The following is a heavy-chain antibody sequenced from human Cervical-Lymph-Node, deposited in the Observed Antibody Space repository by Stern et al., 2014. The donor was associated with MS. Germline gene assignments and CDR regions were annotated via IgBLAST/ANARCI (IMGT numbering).Heavy chain of an antibody. D-gene: IGHD3-10*01. CDR1: GGSINSGGSS. Sequence: VQLVESGSGLVKPSQTLSLTCAVSGGSINSGGSSWGWIRQPPGKGLEWIGYIYHTESTYYNPSLTRRVTISIDRSKNQFSLKLTSVTAADTAVYYCARATIYYGSGTYRGWFDPWGQGTLVTVSS. CDR2: IYHTEST. V-gene: IGHV4-30-2*01. CDR3: ARATIYYGSGTYRGWFDP. J-gene: IGHJ5*02.